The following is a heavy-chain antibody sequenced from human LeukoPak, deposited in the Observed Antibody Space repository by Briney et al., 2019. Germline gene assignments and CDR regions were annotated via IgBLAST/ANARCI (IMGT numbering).Heavy chain of an antibody. V-gene: IGHV3-23*01. Sequence: GGSLRLSCAASGFTFSSYAMSWVSQAPGKGLEWVSAISGSGGSTYYADAVKGRVTISRDNSKNTLYLQMNSRRAEYTAVYYCAYYGSGGYYRGWGDYWGQGTLVTVSS. CDR3: AYYGSGGYYRGWGDY. CDR1: GFTFSSYA. D-gene: IGHD3-10*01. J-gene: IGHJ4*02. CDR2: ISGSGGST.